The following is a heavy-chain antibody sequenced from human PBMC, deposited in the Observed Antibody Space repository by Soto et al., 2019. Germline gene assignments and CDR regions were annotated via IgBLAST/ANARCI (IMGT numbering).Heavy chain of an antibody. CDR1: GFTLSNYA. D-gene: IGHD6-19*01. J-gene: IGHJ5*02. CDR3: AKTNPSRAQTSGSNYWFDP. Sequence: DVQLLESGGGLVQPGGSLRLTCAASGFTLSNYAMSWVRQAPGKGLEWVSVVSGHSRSIYYADSVRGRFTISRDNSTNTLYLQMKSLRVEDTAVYHCAKTNPSRAQTSGSNYWFDPWGQGTLVIVSS. CDR2: VSGHSRSI. V-gene: IGHV3-23*01.